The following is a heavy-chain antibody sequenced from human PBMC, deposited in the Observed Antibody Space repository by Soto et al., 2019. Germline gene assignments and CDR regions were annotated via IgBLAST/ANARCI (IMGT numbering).Heavy chain of an antibody. Sequence: EVQLVESGGGLVQPGGSLRLSCAASGFTFSSYWMHWVRQAPGKGLVWVSRINSDGSSTSYADAVKGRFTLSRDNAKNTLYLPMNSLRAEDTAVYYCARYEAAQYYFDSWGQGTLVTVSS. CDR2: INSDGSST. CDR3: ARYEAAQYYFDS. J-gene: IGHJ4*02. V-gene: IGHV3-74*01. D-gene: IGHD6-13*01. CDR1: GFTFSSYW.